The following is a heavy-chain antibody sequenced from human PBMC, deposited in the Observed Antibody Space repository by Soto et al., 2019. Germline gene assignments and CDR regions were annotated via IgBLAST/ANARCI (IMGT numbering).Heavy chain of an antibody. V-gene: IGHV4-59*11. J-gene: IGHJ6*02. CDR3: ARYKSNYYYGMDV. CDR2: VYYSGIT. CDR1: GGSISSHY. Sequence: SETLSLTCTVSGGSISSHYWSWIRQSPGKGPEWIGYVYYSGITNYNPSLKSRVTISVDTSKNQFSLKLSSVTAADTAVYYCARYKSNYYYGMDVWGQGTTVTVSS. D-gene: IGHD1-20*01.